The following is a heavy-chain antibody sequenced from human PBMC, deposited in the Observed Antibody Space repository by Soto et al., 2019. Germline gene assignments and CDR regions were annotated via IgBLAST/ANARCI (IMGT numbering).Heavy chain of an antibody. V-gene: IGHV4-30-4*01. CDR3: ARAGFSYGHLLF. J-gene: IGHJ4*02. D-gene: IGHD3-10*01. CDR1: GGPIKTGDYY. Sequence: SETLSLTCNVSGGPIKTGDYYWNWIRQPPGKGLEWIGYVFYSGATNYSPSLKSRAAISMDTSKNQFSLSLTSVTAADTAVYYCARAGFSYGHLLFWGQGIRVT. CDR2: VFYSGAT.